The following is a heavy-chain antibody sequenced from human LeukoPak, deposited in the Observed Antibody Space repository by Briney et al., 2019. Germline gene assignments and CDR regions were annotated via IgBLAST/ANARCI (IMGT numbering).Heavy chain of an antibody. D-gene: IGHD7-27*01. CDR3: ARDLAWGAFDY. V-gene: IGHV3-30*02. J-gene: IGHJ4*02. Sequence: GGSLRLSCAASGFTFSRYAMSWVRQAPGKGLEWVTYIKYDGSQKYFADSVKGRFIISRDNSKNTLYLQMNSLRVEDTAVYYCARDLAWGAFDYWGQGILVAVSS. CDR1: GFTFSRYA. CDR2: IKYDGSQK.